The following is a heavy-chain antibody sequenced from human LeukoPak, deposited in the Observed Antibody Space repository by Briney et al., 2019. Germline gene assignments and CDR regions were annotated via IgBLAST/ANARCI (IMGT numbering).Heavy chain of an antibody. CDR3: AKDSYDGSGSYVNWFDP. Sequence: PGGSLRLSCAASGFTFSSYGMHWVRQAPGKGLEWVAVISYDGSNKYYADSVKGRFTISRDNSKNTLYLQMNSLRAEDTAVYYCAKDSYDGSGSYVNWFDPWGQGTLVTVSS. CDR1: GFTFSSYG. CDR2: ISYDGSNK. V-gene: IGHV3-30*18. J-gene: IGHJ5*02. D-gene: IGHD3-10*01.